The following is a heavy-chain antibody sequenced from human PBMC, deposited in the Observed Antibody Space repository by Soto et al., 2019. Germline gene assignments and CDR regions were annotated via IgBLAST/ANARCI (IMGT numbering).Heavy chain of an antibody. CDR3: ARGPWVGPGYYFDY. CDR1: GFSFNSYA. V-gene: IGHV3-30-3*01. D-gene: IGHD1-26*01. Sequence: QVQLVESGGGVVQPGRSLRLSCAASGFSFNSYAMHWVRQAPGKGLEWVAVVSSDGSNKDSADSVKGRFTISRDNSNNTLFLQMSSLRTEDAAVYYCARGPWVGPGYYFDYWGQGTLVTVSS. CDR2: VSSDGSNK. J-gene: IGHJ4*02.